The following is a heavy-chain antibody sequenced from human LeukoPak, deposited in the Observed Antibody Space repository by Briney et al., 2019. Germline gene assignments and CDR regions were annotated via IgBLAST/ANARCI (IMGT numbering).Heavy chain of an antibody. J-gene: IGHJ5*02. V-gene: IGHV5-51*01. CDR1: GYKFSDYG. D-gene: IGHD5-12*01. Sequence: GETLKISCTGSGYKFSDYGIGWMREMPGKGLEWVGIIYPDDSETKYGPSFQGQVTISADKSLNTAYLEWSSLKSSDSAIYYCARFSASSLAKNWFDPWGQGTLITVSS. CDR2: IYPDDSET. CDR3: ARFSASSLAKNWFDP.